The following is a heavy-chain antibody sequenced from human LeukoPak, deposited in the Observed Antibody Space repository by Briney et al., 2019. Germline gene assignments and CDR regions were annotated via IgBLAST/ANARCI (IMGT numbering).Heavy chain of an antibody. CDR2: IYYSGST. V-gene: IGHV4-61*01. Sequence: PSETLSLTCTVSGGSISSGSYYWSWIRQPPGKGLEWIGYIYYSGSTNYNPSLKSRVTISVDTSKNQFSLKLSSVTAADTAVYYCARESGAVAGADRFDYWGQGTLVTVSS. D-gene: IGHD6-19*01. CDR1: GGSISSGSYY. J-gene: IGHJ4*02. CDR3: ARESGAVAGADRFDY.